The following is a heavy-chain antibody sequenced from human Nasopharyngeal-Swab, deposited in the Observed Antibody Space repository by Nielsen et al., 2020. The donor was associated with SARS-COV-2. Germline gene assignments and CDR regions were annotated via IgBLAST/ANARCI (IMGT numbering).Heavy chain of an antibody. V-gene: IGHV2-5*02. CDR1: EFSLSTSGVG. J-gene: IGHJ5*02. CDR2: IYWDDDK. Sequence: SGPTLVKPTQTLTLTCTFSEFSLSTSGVGVGWIRQPPGKALEWLALIYWDDDKRYSPSLKSRLTITKDTSKNQVVLTMTNMDPVDTATYYCAHSSTMIVVADNWFDPWGQGTLVTVSS. CDR3: AHSSTMIVVADNWFDP. D-gene: IGHD3-22*01.